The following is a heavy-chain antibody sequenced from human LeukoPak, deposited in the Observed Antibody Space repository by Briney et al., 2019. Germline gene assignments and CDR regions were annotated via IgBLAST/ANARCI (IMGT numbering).Heavy chain of an antibody. D-gene: IGHD6-19*01. CDR3: ARGIAVVDY. CDR1: GGSISSSSYY. Sequence: SETLSLTCTVSGGSISSSSYYWGWIRQPPGKGLEWIGSIYHSGSTYYNPSLKSRVTISVDTSKDQFSLKVNSVTAADTAVYYCARGIAVVDYWGQGTLVTVSS. J-gene: IGHJ4*02. V-gene: IGHV4-39*07. CDR2: IYHSGST.